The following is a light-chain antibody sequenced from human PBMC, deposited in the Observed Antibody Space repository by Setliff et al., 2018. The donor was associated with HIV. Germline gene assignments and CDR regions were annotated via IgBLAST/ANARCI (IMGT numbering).Light chain of an antibody. V-gene: IGKV3-20*01. CDR3: QHFGSPGT. J-gene: IGKJ1*01. CDR2: GAS. Sequence: IVLTQSPGTLSLSPGDRATLSCRASQSVKSTHLAWYQQVPGQAPRLLIYGASTRATGIPDRFSGGGSGTDFTLTINRLEPEDFAVYFCQHFGSPGTFGQGTKVDIK. CDR1: QSVKSTH.